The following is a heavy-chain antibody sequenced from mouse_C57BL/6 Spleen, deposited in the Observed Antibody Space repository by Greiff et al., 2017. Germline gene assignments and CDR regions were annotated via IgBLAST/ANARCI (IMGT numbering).Heavy chain of an antibody. CDR1: GYTFTSYT. V-gene: IGHV1-4*01. CDR2: INPSSGYT. J-gene: IGHJ3*01. Sequence: VKLQESGAELARPGASVKMSCKASGYTFTSYTMHWVKQRPGQGLEWIGYINPSSGYTKYNQKFKDKATLTADKSSSTAYMQLSSLTSEDSAVYYCFDGSFAYWGQGTLVTVSA. D-gene: IGHD2-3*01. CDR3: FDGSFAY.